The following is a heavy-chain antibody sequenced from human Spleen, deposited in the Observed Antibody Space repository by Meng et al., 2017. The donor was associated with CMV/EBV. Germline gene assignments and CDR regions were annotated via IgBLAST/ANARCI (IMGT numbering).Heavy chain of an antibody. CDR1: GGSISSGVHY. CDR2: IYYSGST. J-gene: IGHJ6*04. D-gene: IGHD6-13*01. V-gene: IGHV4-31*03. Sequence: LRLSCTVSGGSISSGVHYWSWIRQHPGKGMEWIGYIYYSGSTYYSPSLKRRVTISVDTSKNQFSLKLSSVTAADTAVYYCGRVGVYAYYYGMEIWGEGTTVTVSS. CDR3: GRVGVYAYYYGMEI.